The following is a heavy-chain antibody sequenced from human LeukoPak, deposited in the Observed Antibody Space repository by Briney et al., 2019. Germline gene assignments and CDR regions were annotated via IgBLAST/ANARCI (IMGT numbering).Heavy chain of an antibody. CDR3: AREALTNSYTDY. CDR1: GYTFTGYY. J-gene: IGHJ4*02. Sequence: GASVKVSCKASGYTFTGYYMRWVRQAPGQGLEWMGWINPNSGGTNYAQKFQGRVTMTRDTSISTAYMELSRLRSDDTAVYYCAREALTNSYTDYWGQGTLVTVSS. CDR2: INPNSGGT. V-gene: IGHV1-2*02. D-gene: IGHD5-18*01.